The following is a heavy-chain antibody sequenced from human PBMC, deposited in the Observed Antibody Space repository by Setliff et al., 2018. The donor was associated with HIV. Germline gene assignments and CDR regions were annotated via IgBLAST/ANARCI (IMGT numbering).Heavy chain of an antibody. CDR3: ARHGDYNFWSGYYFDF. CDR1: GGSISTYSYY. D-gene: IGHD3-3*01. V-gene: IGHV4-61*05. CDR2: IYTSGST. Sequence: SETLSLTCSVFGGSISTYSYYWGWVRQPPGMGLEWIGYIYTSGSTNFDPSLKSRGTISVDTSKNQFSLKLNSVTAADTAVYYCARHGDYNFWSGYYFDFWGQGTLVTVSS. J-gene: IGHJ4*02.